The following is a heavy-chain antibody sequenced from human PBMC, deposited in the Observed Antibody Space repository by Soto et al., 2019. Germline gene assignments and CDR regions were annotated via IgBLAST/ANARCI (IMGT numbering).Heavy chain of an antibody. CDR2: ITSGGRSI. D-gene: IGHD2-15*01. CDR1: GFTFSDYE. V-gene: IGHV3-48*03. Sequence: EVQLVGSGGGLVQPGGSLRLSCTASGFTFSDYEMIWVGQAPGKGLEWVSYITSGGRSIYYADSVKGRFIISRDNAENSLYLQMNSLRPEDTAVYYCVRRMASPDQWGQGTLVTVSS. CDR3: VRRMASPDQ. J-gene: IGHJ4*02.